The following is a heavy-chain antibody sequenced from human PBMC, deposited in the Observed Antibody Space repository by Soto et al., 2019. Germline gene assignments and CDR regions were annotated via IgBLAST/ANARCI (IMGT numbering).Heavy chain of an antibody. Sequence: ASVQVSCKAAGGTFSSYAISWVRQAPGQGLEWMGGIIPIFGTANYAQKFQGRVTITADESTSTAYMELSSLRSEDTAVYYCARGFCSGGGCYGDVSWFDPWGQGTLVTVSS. CDR1: GGTFSSYA. J-gene: IGHJ5*02. CDR3: ARGFCSGGGCYGDVSWFDP. D-gene: IGHD2-15*01. V-gene: IGHV1-69*13. CDR2: IIPIFGTA.